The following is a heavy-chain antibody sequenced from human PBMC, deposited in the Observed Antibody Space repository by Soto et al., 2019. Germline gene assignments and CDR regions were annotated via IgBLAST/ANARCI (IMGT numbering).Heavy chain of an antibody. J-gene: IGHJ6*02. CDR1: GFTVSSNY. Sequence: PGGSLRLSCAASGFTVSSNYMSWVRQAPGKGLEWVSVIYSGGSTYYADSVKGRFTISRDNSKNTLYLQMNSLRAEDKVVYYCARDSIIGYSYGWYYYYGMEVWGQGTTATVSS. D-gene: IGHD5-18*01. CDR3: ARDSIIGYSYGWYYYYGMEV. V-gene: IGHV3-53*01. CDR2: IYSGGST.